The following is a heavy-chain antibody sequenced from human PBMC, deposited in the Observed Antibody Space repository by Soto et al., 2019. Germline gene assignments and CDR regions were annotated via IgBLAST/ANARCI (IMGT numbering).Heavy chain of an antibody. CDR2: IDYNGVT. J-gene: IGHJ4*02. CDR3: GRVMIGTSRHTDSDY. V-gene: IGHV4-39*01. D-gene: IGHD2-8*01. Sequence: SETLSLTCTVSGASISSRDYYWGWILQTPGKGLEWIGNIDYNGVTYYNPSLKSRVTVSKDTSKNQFSLKVASVTAADTAIYYCGRVMIGTSRHTDSDYWGQGTQVTVSS. CDR1: GASISSRDYY.